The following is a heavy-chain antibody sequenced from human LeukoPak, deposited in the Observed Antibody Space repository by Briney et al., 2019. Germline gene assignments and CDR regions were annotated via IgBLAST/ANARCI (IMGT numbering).Heavy chain of an antibody. CDR2: IYYSGNT. J-gene: IGHJ4*02. D-gene: IGHD3-9*01. V-gene: IGHV4-59*01. CDR3: ARGSLTGRTGYDFVS. Sequence: SETLSLTCTVSGGSIISYYWSWIRQPPGKGLEWIEYIYYSGNTNYNPSLKSRVTIPLDTSRNQFSLKLSSVTAADTAVYYCARGSLTGRTGYDFVSWGQGTLVTVSS. CDR1: GGSIISYY.